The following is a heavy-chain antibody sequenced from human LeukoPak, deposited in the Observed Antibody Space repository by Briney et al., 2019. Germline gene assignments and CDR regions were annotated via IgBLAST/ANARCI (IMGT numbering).Heavy chain of an antibody. CDR1: GYTFTGYY. CDR3: AREGYCSGGSCYLARFDY. Sequence: GASVKVSRKASGYTFTGYYMHWVRQAPGQGLEWMGWINPNSGGTNYAQKFQGRVTMTRDTSISTAYMELSRLRSDDTAVYYCAREGYCSGGSCYLARFDYWGQGTLVTVSS. D-gene: IGHD2-15*01. CDR2: INPNSGGT. V-gene: IGHV1-2*02. J-gene: IGHJ4*02.